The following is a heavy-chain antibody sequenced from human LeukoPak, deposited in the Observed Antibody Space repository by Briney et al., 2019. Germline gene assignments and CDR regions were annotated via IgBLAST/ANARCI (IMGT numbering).Heavy chain of an antibody. CDR3: ARNKLVGATHTYDAFDI. V-gene: IGHV1-2*02. CDR1: GYTFTGYY. J-gene: IGHJ3*02. D-gene: IGHD1-26*01. Sequence: WASVKVSCKASGYTFTGYYMHWVRQAPGQGLEWMGWINPNSGGTNYAQKFQGRVTMTRDTSISTAYMELSRLRSDDTAVYYCARNKLVGATHTYDAFDIWGQGTMVTVSS. CDR2: INPNSGGT.